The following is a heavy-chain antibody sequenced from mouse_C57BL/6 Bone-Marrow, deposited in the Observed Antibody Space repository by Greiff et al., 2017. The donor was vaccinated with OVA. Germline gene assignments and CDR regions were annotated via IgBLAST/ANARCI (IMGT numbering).Heavy chain of an antibody. V-gene: IGHV1-5*01. Sequence: VQLQQSGTVLARPGASVKMSCKTSGYTFTSYWMHWVKQRPGQGLEWIGAIYPGNRDTSYNQKFKGKAKLTAVTSASTAYMELSSLTNEDSAVYYCTRGGPYYYGRSYVGFAYWGQGTLVTVSA. J-gene: IGHJ3*01. CDR2: IYPGNRDT. CDR1: GYTFTSYW. D-gene: IGHD1-1*01. CDR3: TRGGPYYYGRSYVGFAY.